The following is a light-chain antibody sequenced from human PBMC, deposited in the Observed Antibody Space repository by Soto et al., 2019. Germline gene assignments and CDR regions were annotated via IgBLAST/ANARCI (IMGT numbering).Light chain of an antibody. CDR3: QQSYTTPLT. J-gene: IGKJ4*01. V-gene: IGKV1-39*01. CDR1: QSIGRY. CDR2: AAS. Sequence: DIQMTQSPSSLSASPGDRVTITCRARQSIGRYLNWYQQKPGKAPAVLIHAASSLQSGIPSRFSGSGAGTDFSLTISSLQPEDFATYYCQQSYTTPLTFGGGTKVEIK.